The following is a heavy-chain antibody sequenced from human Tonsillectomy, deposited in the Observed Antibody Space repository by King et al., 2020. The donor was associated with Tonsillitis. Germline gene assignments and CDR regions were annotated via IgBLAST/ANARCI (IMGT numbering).Heavy chain of an antibody. CDR2: ISVSGNTT. V-gene: IGHV3-48*01. CDR1: GFNFRPYG. CDR3: ARDRRAAWGMDV. D-gene: IGHD6-25*01. Sequence: EVQLVESGGALVQPGGSLRLSCSGSGFNFRPYGMNWGRQAPGKGLEWLAHISVSGNTTFYAEVMGGRLTISRDNVNNSLFLQMHSLRAGDTAVYFCARDRRAAWGMDVWGPGTTVTVSS. J-gene: IGHJ6*02.